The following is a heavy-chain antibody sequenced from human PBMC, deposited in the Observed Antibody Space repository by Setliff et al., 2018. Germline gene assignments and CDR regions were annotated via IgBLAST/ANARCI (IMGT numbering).Heavy chain of an antibody. CDR2: IYISGST. Sequence: PSETLSLPCTVSGDSWSWIRQPAGKGLEWIGRIYISGSTNFNPSLKSRVTMSVDMSKNQISLKLSSLTAADTAVYYCARDHLIRSRISMSYWSDIWGQGTMVTVSS. D-gene: IGHD3-10*02. V-gene: IGHV4-4*07. CDR1: GDS. CDR3: ARDHLIRSRISMSYWSDI. J-gene: IGHJ3*02.